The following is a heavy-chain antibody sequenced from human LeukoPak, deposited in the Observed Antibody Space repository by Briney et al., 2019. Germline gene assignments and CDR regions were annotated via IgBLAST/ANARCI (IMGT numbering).Heavy chain of an antibody. Sequence: GGSLRLSCAASGFTFSDYYMTWIRQAPGKGLEWVSHITASGRTKYYADSVKGRFAISRDNAKNSLYLQMNSLRAEDTAVYYCASNLSGSYSTFDIWGQGTMVTVSS. J-gene: IGHJ3*02. CDR1: GFTFSDYY. CDR3: ASNLSGSYSTFDI. V-gene: IGHV3-11*01. CDR2: ITASGRTK. D-gene: IGHD1-26*01.